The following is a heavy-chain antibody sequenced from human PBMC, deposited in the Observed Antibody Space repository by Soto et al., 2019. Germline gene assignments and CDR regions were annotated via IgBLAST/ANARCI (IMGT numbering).Heavy chain of an antibody. V-gene: IGHV3-23*01. J-gene: IGHJ3*02. Sequence: EVQLLESGGGLVQPGGSLRLSCAAPGFTFSNYAMTWVRQAPGKGLEWVSTISGGGDGTFYADSVKGRFTISRDNSRNTVYLQMNSLRAEDTAVYYCAKKGLGSLTTYCNSGDCHYAFDIWGQGTMVTVSS. CDR2: ISGGGDGT. CDR3: AKKGLGSLTTYCNSGDCHYAFDI. CDR1: GFTFSNYA. D-gene: IGHD2-21*02.